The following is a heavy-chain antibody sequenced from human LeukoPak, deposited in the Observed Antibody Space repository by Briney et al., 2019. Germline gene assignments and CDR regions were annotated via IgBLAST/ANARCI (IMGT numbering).Heavy chain of an antibody. D-gene: IGHD2-15*01. Sequence: ASVKVSCKASGGTFSSYAISWVRQAPGQGLEWMGGIIPIFGTANYAQKFQGRVTITADESTSTAYMELSSLRSEDTAVYYCAREGRYCSGGSCYDSWFDPWGQGTLVTVSS. CDR2: IIPIFGTA. J-gene: IGHJ5*02. CDR1: GGTFSSYA. CDR3: AREGRYCSGGSCYDSWFDP. V-gene: IGHV1-69*13.